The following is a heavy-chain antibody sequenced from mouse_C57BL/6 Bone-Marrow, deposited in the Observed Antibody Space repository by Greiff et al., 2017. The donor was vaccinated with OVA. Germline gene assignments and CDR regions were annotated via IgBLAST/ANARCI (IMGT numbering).Heavy chain of an antibody. D-gene: IGHD2-1*01. V-gene: IGHV8-5*01. CDR1: GFSLSTSNMG. Sequence: QVTLKVSGPGILQPSQTLSLTCSFSGFSLSTSNMGIGWLRQPSGMGLEWLAHLWCDDDKYYTPSLKSRPTTSNASSHHQVFLKVTSVDTADTATDYCGQIPLDGTLPGFAYWGQGTLVTVSA. CDR2: LWCDDDK. CDR3: GQIPLDGTLPGFAY. J-gene: IGHJ3*01.